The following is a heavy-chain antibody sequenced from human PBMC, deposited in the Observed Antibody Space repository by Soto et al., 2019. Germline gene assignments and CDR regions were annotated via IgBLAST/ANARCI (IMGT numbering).Heavy chain of an antibody. CDR2: IYYSGST. D-gene: IGHD3-3*01. CDR3: ARDVTDFWSGHEGMDV. V-gene: IGHV4-31*03. CDR1: GGSISNGGYY. Sequence: PSETLSLTCTVSGGSISNGGYYWTWIRQHPGKGLEWIGYIYYSGSTYYNPSLKSRVTISVDTSKNQFTLKLTSVTAADTAVYSCARDVTDFWSGHEGMDVWGQGTMVTVSS. J-gene: IGHJ6*02.